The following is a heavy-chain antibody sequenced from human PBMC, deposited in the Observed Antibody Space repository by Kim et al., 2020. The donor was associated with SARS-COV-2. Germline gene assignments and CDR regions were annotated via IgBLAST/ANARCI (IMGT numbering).Heavy chain of an antibody. CDR2: FDPEDGET. V-gene: IGHV1-24*01. J-gene: IGHJ5*02. Sequence: ASVKVSCKVSGYTLTELSMHWVRQAPGKGLEWMGGFDPEDGETIYAQKFQGRVTMTEDTSTDTAYMELSSLRSEDTAVYYCATTYYYGSGSYYNVGGWFDPWGQGTLVTVSS. CDR1: GYTLTELS. D-gene: IGHD3-10*01. CDR3: ATTYYYGSGSYYNVGGWFDP.